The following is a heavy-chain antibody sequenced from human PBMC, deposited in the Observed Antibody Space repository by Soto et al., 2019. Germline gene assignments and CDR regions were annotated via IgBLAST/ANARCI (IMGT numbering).Heavy chain of an antibody. CDR3: ARGVGSGLSDY. CDR1: GYTFTSYA. Sequence: QVQLVQSGAEVKKTGASVKVSCKASGYTFTSYAMHWVRQAPGQRLEWMGWINAGNGNTKYSQKFQGRVTITRDTSASTAYRELSSLRSEDTAVYYCARGVGSGLSDYWGQGTLVTVSS. D-gene: IGHD1-26*01. CDR2: INAGNGNT. V-gene: IGHV1-3*01. J-gene: IGHJ4*02.